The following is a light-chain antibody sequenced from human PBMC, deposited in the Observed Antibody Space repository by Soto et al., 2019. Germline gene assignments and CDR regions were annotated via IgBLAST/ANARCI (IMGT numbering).Light chain of an antibody. CDR2: GAS. V-gene: IGKV3-15*01. CDR3: QQFYRGWT. CDR1: QSISSD. J-gene: IGKJ1*01. Sequence: EIVMTQSPATLSVSPGKRATLSCRASQSISSDLAWYQQKPGQATSLLIYGASTRATGIPARFSGSGSGTEFTLTISSLQSEDSAFYYCQQFYRGWTFGQGTKVEIE.